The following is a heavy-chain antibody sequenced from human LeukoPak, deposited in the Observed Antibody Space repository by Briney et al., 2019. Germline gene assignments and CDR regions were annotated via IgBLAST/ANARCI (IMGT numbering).Heavy chain of an antibody. Sequence: PGGSLRLSCAASGFTFSSYAMPWGRQAPGKGLGWVAVISYDGSNKYYADSVKGRFTISRDNSKNTLYLQMNSLRAEDTAVYYCARYAAAGTNLFDYWGQGTLVTVSS. V-gene: IGHV3-30-3*01. J-gene: IGHJ4*02. CDR2: ISYDGSNK. CDR1: GFTFSSYA. CDR3: ARYAAAGTNLFDY. D-gene: IGHD6-13*01.